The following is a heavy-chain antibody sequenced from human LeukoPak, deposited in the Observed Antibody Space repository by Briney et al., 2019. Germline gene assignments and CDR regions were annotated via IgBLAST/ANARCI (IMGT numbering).Heavy chain of an antibody. Sequence: QTGGSLRLSCAASGFTFSSYAMSWVRQAPGKGLEWVPAISGSGGSTYYADSVKGRFTISRDNSKNTLYLQMNSLRAEDTAVYYCAKAYYDSSGYGWNYWGQGTLVTVSS. CDR3: AKAYYDSSGYGWNY. CDR1: GFTFSSYA. V-gene: IGHV3-23*01. D-gene: IGHD3-22*01. J-gene: IGHJ4*02. CDR2: ISGSGGST.